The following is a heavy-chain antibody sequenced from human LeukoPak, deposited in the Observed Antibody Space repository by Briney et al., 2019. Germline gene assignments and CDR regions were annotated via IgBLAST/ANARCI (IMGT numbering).Heavy chain of an antibody. CDR2: IHYSGTT. CDR1: GDSISSHY. CDR3: ARGGWSLDY. V-gene: IGHV4-59*11. D-gene: IGHD6-19*01. Sequence: PSETLSLTCSVSGDSISSHYWTWIRQPPGKGLEGSGYIHYSGTTNYNPSLKSRITTSLDTSKNQFSLKLNSVTAADTAVYYCARGGWSLDYWGQGTLVTVSS. J-gene: IGHJ4*02.